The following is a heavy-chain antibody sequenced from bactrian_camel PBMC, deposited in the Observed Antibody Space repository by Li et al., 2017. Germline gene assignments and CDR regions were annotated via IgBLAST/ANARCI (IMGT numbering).Heavy chain of an antibody. CDR3: ASARAPACLSMTISRYQD. Sequence: DVQLVESGGGSVQVGGSLRLSCVASGDTISRYCMGWFRQAPGKEREGVATFDSDGDTSYGDSVKGRFTVSRSSAENTVYLQMNNLTLEDTAMYYCASARAPACLSMTISRYQDWGQGTQVTVS. CDR1: GDTISRYC. V-gene: IGHV3S42*01. J-gene: IGHJ4*01. D-gene: IGHD3*01. CDR2: FDSDGDT.